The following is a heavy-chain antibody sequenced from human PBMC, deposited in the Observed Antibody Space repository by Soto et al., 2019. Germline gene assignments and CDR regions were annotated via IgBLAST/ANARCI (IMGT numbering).Heavy chain of an antibody. Sequence: GESLKISCKISGYSFSNYWLAWVRQMPGKGLELMGLIYPADSDTRYSTSLQGQVTISADKSITTAYLHLTNLKASDTAMFYCARSWNDYGTYGAFDYWGQGTRVTVSS. D-gene: IGHD4-4*01. CDR1: GYSFSNYW. V-gene: IGHV5-51*01. CDR3: ARSWNDYGTYGAFDY. J-gene: IGHJ4*02. CDR2: IYPADSDT.